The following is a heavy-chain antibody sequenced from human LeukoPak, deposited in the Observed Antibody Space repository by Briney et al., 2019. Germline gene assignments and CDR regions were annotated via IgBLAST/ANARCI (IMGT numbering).Heavy chain of an antibody. J-gene: IGHJ6*03. D-gene: IGHD6-6*01. Sequence: AGGSLRLSCAASGFTLNSYGMHWVRQVPGKGLEWVAIISYDGTNKYYADSVKGRFTISRDSSKNALYLQMNSRRPEDTAVYYCARAHLSSASTDYMTVWGKGTTVTVSS. CDR1: GFTLNSYG. CDR2: ISYDGTNK. CDR3: ARAHLSSASTDYMTV. V-gene: IGHV3-30*03.